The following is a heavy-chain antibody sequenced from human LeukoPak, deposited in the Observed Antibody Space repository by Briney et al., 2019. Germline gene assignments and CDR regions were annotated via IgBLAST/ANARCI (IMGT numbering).Heavy chain of an antibody. CDR1: GFTFSSYA. J-gene: IGHJ4*02. CDR3: AKDFYYDSSGYSSDY. CDR2: ISGSGGST. V-gene: IGHV3-23*01. D-gene: IGHD3-22*01. Sequence: GGSLRLSCAASGFTFSSYAMSWVRQAPGKGLEWVSAISGSGGSTYYADSVKGRFTISRGNSKNTLYLQMNSLRAEDTAVYYCAKDFYYDSSGYSSDYWGQGTLVTVSS.